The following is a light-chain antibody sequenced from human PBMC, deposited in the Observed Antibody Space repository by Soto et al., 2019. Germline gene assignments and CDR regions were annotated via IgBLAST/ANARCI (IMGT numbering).Light chain of an antibody. CDR3: QTWGTGIHVV. CDR1: SGHSSYA. J-gene: IGLJ2*01. CDR2: LNSDGSH. V-gene: IGLV4-69*01. Sequence: QSVLTQSPSASASLGASVKLTCTLSSGHSSYAIAWHQQQPEKGPRYLMKLNSDGSHSKGDGIPVRFSGSSSGAERYLTISSPQSEDEADYYCQTWGTGIHVVFGGGTKMTVL.